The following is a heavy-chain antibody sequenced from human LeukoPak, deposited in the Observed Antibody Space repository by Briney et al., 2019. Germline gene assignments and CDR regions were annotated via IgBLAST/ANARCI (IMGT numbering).Heavy chain of an antibody. V-gene: IGHV3-7*03. CDR3: AKDTSAWWYHRAYMNV. D-gene: IGHD2-15*01. CDR2: IKTDGSAK. Sequence: GGSLRLSCAASGFSFSDYWMSWVRQAPGKGLEWVASIKTDGSAKYYVDSVKGRFTISRDNSKNTLSLQMSGLRVEDSAVYFCAKDTSAWWYHRAYMNVWGTGTTVTVSS. J-gene: IGHJ6*03. CDR1: GFSFSDYW.